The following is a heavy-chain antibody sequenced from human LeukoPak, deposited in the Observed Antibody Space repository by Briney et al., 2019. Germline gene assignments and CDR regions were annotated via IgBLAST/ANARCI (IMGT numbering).Heavy chain of an antibody. Sequence: GYGWGXVRXXGGKGRXXXXXXYYSVSTYYNPSLKSRVTISVDTSKNQFSLKLSSVTAADTAVYYCARGSSPITMIVVVAFDYWGQGTLVTVSS. CDR2: XYYSVST. CDR1: GYG. V-gene: IGHV4-31*02. D-gene: IGHD3-22*01. CDR3: ARGSSPITMIVVVAFDY. J-gene: IGHJ4*02.